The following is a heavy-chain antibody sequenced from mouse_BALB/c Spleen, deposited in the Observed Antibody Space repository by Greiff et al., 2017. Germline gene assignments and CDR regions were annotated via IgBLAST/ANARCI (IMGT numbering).Heavy chain of an antibody. CDR3: ANGNPRDY. J-gene: IGHJ2*01. CDR1: GYTFTSYW. CDR2: INPSTGYT. D-gene: IGHD2-1*01. V-gene: IGHV1-7*01. Sequence: QVQLKQSGAELAKPGASVKMSCKASGYTFTSYWMHWVKQRPGQGLEWIGYINPSTGYTEYNQKFKDKATLTADKSSSTAYMQLSSLTSEDSAVYYCANGNPRDYWGQGTTLTVSS.